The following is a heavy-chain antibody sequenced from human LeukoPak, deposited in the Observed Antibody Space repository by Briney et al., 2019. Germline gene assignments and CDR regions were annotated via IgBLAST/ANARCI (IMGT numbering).Heavy chain of an antibody. Sequence: GASVKVSCKASGYTFTGYDMHWVRQAPGQGLEWMGWISANSGSTNYAQKFQGRVTMTRDTSISTAYMELSRLRSDDTAVYYCARASYLYDYVWGSYRHGLPPYFDHWGQGTLVTVSX. J-gene: IGHJ4*02. V-gene: IGHV1-2*02. CDR2: ISANSGST. CDR1: GYTFTGYD. CDR3: ARASYLYDYVWGSYRHGLPPYFDH. D-gene: IGHD3-16*02.